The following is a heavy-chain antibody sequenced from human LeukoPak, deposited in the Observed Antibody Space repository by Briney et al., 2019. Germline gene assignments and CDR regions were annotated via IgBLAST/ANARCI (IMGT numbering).Heavy chain of an antibody. CDR1: GYTFTSYG. CDR2: IIPIFGTA. D-gene: IGHD2-15*01. Sequence: ASVKVSCKASGYTFTSYGISWVRQAPGQGLEWMGRIIPIFGTANYAQKFQGRVTITTDESTSTAYMELSSLRSEDTAVYYCARGSVVAARYYYMDVWGKGTTVTVSS. CDR3: ARGSVVAARYYYMDV. J-gene: IGHJ6*03. V-gene: IGHV1-69*05.